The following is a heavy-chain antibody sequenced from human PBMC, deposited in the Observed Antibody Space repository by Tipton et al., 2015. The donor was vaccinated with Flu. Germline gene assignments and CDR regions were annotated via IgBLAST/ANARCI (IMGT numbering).Heavy chain of an antibody. J-gene: IGHJ4*02. D-gene: IGHD3-22*01. V-gene: IGHV4-59*01. CDR1: GGSISDNY. CDR2: IYYSGST. Sequence: TLSLTCTVSGGSISDNYWSWIRQPPGKGLEWIGYIYYSGSTNYNPSLKSRVTISVDTSKNQFSLKLSSVTAADTAVYYCARDYYDSSGYYYQDWGQGTLVTVSS. CDR3: ARDYYDSSGYYYQD.